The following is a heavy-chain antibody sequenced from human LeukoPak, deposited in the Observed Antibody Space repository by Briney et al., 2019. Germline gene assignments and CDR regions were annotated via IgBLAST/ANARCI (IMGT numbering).Heavy chain of an antibody. J-gene: IGHJ4*02. Sequence: PGGSLRLSCAASGFTFSSYGMHWVRQAPGKGLEWVAFIRYDGSNKYYADSVKGRFTISRDNSKNTLYLQMNSLRAEDTAVYYCAKDYYSYGSFYFDYWGQGTLVTVSS. CDR2: IRYDGSNK. V-gene: IGHV3-30*02. CDR3: AKDYYSYGSFYFDY. CDR1: GFTFSSYG. D-gene: IGHD5-18*01.